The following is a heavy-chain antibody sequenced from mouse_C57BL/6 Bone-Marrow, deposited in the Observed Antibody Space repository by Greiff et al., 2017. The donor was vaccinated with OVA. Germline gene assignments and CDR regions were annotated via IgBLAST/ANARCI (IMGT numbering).Heavy chain of an antibody. D-gene: IGHD1-1*01. V-gene: IGHV5-2*01. CDR2: INSDGGST. Sequence: EVNVVESGGGLVQPGESLKLSCESNEYAFPSHDMSWVRKTPEKRLELVAAINSDGGSTYYPDTMERRFIISRDNTKKTLYLQMSSLRSEDTALYYCARQGYGSSSYWYFDVWGTGTTVTVSS. J-gene: IGHJ1*03. CDR1: EYAFPSHD. CDR3: ARQGYGSSSYWYFDV.